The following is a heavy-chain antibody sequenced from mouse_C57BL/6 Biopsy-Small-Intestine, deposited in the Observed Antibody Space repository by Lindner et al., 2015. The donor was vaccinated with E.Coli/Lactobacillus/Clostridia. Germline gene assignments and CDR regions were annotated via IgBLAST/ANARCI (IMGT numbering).Heavy chain of an antibody. Sequence: VQLQESGAELVRPGTSVKVSCRASGYAFTNYLIEWLKQRPGQDLEWIGMINPGSGGTNYNEKFKDTAILTADKSSSTAYMQLSSLTSEDSAVYFCSRSLDSSGSFDYWGQGTTLTVSS. J-gene: IGHJ2*01. CDR1: GYAFTNYL. V-gene: IGHV1-54*01. D-gene: IGHD3-2*02. CDR3: SRSLDSSGSFDY. CDR2: INPGSGGT.